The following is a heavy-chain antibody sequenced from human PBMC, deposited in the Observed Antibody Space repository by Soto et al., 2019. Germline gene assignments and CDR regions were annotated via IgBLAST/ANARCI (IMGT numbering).Heavy chain of an antibody. CDR3: ARGVASHRGDWLDP. J-gene: IGHJ5*02. CDR1: GGILYSNSAA. CDR2: TFYRSKWYN. Sequence: QTFSLTWGIPGGILYSNSAAWNWIRQSPSRGLEWLGRTFYRSKWYNDYALSVKSRITVTPDTSKNQFSLQLNSVTPEDTAVYYCARGVASHRGDWLDPWGQGTQVTVSS. D-gene: IGHD2-15*01. V-gene: IGHV6-1*01.